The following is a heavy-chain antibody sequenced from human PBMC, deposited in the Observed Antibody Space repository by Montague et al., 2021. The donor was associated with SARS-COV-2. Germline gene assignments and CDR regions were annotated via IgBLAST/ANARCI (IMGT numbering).Heavy chain of an antibody. D-gene: IGHD2-2*02. CDR3: ASLTLGYCSSTSCYSDWFDP. CDR1: GGSFSGYY. V-gene: IGHV4-34*12. J-gene: IGHJ5*02. Sequence: SETLSLTCAVYGGSFSGYYWSWIRQPPGKGLEWIGDIIHSGSTNYNPSLKSRVTISVDTSKNQFSLKLSSVTAADTAVYYCASLTLGYCSSTSCYSDWFDPWGQGTLVTVSS. CDR2: IIHSGST.